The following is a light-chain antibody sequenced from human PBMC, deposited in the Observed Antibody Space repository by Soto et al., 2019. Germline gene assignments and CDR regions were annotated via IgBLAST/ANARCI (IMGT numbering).Light chain of an antibody. J-gene: IGKJ1*01. CDR3: QQYDVCPLT. CDR1: QSVSSSY. CDR2: GAS. V-gene: IGKV3-20*01. Sequence: EIVLTQSPGTLSLSPWEIATLSCWASQSVSSSYLAWYQQKPGQAPRLLIYGASSRATGIPDRFSGSGSGTDFTLTISRLEPEDFAVYYCQQYDVCPLTFGHGTKVDIK.